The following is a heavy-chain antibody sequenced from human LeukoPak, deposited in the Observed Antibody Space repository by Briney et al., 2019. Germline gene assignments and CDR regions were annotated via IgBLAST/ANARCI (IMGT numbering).Heavy chain of an antibody. V-gene: IGHV4-31*03. Sequence: PSETLSLTCTVSGGSISSGGYYWSWIRQHPGKGLEWIGYIYYSGSTYYNPSLKSRVTISVDTSKNQFSLKLSSVTAADTAVYYCARHGRSGPADFDYWGQGTLVTVSS. CDR1: GGSISSGGYY. J-gene: IGHJ4*02. D-gene: IGHD1-26*01. CDR2: IYYSGST. CDR3: ARHGRSGPADFDY.